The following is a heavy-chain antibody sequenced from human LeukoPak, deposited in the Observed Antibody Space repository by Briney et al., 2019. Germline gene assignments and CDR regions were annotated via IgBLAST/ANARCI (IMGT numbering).Heavy chain of an antibody. CDR3: ARGQYSSSWFGY. J-gene: IGHJ4*02. CDR2: ISSSGSTI. Sequence: PGGSLRLSCAASGFTVSSNYMSWVRQAPGKGLEWVSYISSSGSTIYYADSVKGRFTISRDNAKNSLYLQMNSLRAEDTAIYYCARGQYSSSWFGYWGQGTLVTVSS. V-gene: IGHV3-11*04. CDR1: GFTVSSNY. D-gene: IGHD6-13*01.